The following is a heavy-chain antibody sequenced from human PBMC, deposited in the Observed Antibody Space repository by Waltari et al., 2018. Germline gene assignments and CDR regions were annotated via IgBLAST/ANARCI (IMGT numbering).Heavy chain of an antibody. Sequence: EVQLVESGGGLVQPGGSLRLSCAASGFTFSSYSINWVRQAPGKGLEWVSYISSSSSTIYYADSVNGRFTISRDNAKNSLYLQMNSLRDEDTAVYYCARAYYYGSGSYGPPYYYYGMDVWGQGTTVTVSS. V-gene: IGHV3-48*02. CDR1: GFTFSSYS. CDR2: ISSSSSTI. J-gene: IGHJ6*02. D-gene: IGHD3-10*01. CDR3: ARAYYYGSGSYGPPYYYYGMDV.